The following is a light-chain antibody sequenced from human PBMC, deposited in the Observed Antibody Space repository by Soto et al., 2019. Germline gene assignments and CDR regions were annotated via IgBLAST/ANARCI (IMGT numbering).Light chain of an antibody. Sequence: EIIMTQSPATLSVSPGERATLSCRASQSVDNNLAWYQQKPGQAPRLLIYGASTRATGIPARFSGSRSGTEFTLTISSLQSEDFAIFYCQQYNDWPRTFGQGTKL. J-gene: IGKJ2*01. CDR3: QQYNDWPRT. CDR2: GAS. CDR1: QSVDNN. V-gene: IGKV3-15*01.